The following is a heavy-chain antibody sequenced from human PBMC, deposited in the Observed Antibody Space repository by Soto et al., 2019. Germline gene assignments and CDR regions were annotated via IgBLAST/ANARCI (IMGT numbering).Heavy chain of an antibody. V-gene: IGHV4-4*02. CDR2: IFPTGTT. CDR1: GGSLIRTNW. CDR3: ATFFDS. J-gene: IGHJ4*02. Sequence: QVQLQESGPGLVTPSGTLSLTCTVSGGSLIRTNWWTRVRQPPGERLEWIGEIFPTGTTRYNPSLKSRVSISIDKSNNQFSLKLNSVTAADTAVYYCATFFDSWGRGILVTVSS.